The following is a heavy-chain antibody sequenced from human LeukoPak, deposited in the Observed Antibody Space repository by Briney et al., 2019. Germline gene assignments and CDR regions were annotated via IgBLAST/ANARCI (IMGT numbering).Heavy chain of an antibody. CDR1: GGTFSSYA. CDR3: ASGLYSSGSQRGNYYYYMDV. V-gene: IGHV1-69*06. D-gene: IGHD6-19*01. Sequence: GASVKVSCKASGGTFSSYAISWVRQAPGQGLEWMGGIIPIFGTANYAQKFQGRVTITADKSTSTAYMELSSLRSEDTAVYYCASGLYSSGSQRGNYYYYMDVWGKGTTVTVSS. J-gene: IGHJ6*03. CDR2: IIPIFGTA.